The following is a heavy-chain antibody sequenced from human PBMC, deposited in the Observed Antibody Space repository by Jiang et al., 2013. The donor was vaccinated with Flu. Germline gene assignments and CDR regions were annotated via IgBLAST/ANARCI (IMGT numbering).Heavy chain of an antibody. D-gene: IGHD2-21*01. V-gene: IGHV2-5*02. CDR2: IYWDDDK. J-gene: IGHJ3*02. Sequence: SGFSLSSSGVGXGWIRQPPGKALEWLGLIYWDDDKHYSPSLKSRLTITKYTSKNQVVLTMTNMDPVDTATYYCAHRRSFWGQVVSPIGGFDMWGQGTMVTVSS. CDR1: GFSLSSSGVG. CDR3: AHRRSFWGQVVSPIGGFDM.